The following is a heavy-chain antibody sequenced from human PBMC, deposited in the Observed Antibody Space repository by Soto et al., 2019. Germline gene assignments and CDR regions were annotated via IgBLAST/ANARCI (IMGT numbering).Heavy chain of an antibody. CDR3: ARDLDGSWSYFSNY. Sequence: AAVKVSCKTSGYTFSSIGISCVRQAPGQGLEWMGWISPHKGDTYYAQRLQGRVTMTTDTSTSKAYMELRSLKSDDKAVYFCARDLDGSWSYFSNYWGKGSLFTVSS. D-gene: IGHD3-10*01. V-gene: IGHV1-18*01. CDR1: GYTFSSIG. J-gene: IGHJ4*02. CDR2: ISPHKGDT.